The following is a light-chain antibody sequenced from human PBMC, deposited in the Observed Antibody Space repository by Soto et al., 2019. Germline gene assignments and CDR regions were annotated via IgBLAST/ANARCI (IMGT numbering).Light chain of an antibody. Sequence: QSVLTQSPSASASLGASVNLTCTLSSGHSNYAIAWHQQQPEKGPRYLMKVNSDGSHSKGDGIPDRFSGSSSGAERYLTISSLQSEDEADYYCQTWGTGIWVFGGGTKVTVL. CDR3: QTWGTGIWV. J-gene: IGLJ3*02. V-gene: IGLV4-69*01. CDR1: SGHSNYA. CDR2: VNSDGSH.